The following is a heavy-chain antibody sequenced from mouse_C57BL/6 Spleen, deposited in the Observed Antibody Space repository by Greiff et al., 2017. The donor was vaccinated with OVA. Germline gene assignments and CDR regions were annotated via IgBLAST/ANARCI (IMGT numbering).Heavy chain of an antibody. CDR3: AKNDYYGSRNYAMDY. Sequence: ESGPGLVQPSQSLSITCTVSGFSLTSYGVHWVRQSPGKGLEWLGVIWRGGSTDYNAAFMSRLSITKDNSKSQVFFKMNSLQADDTAIYYCAKNDYYGSRNYAMDYWGQGTSVTVSS. CDR2: IWRGGST. D-gene: IGHD1-1*01. V-gene: IGHV2-5*01. CDR1: GFSLTSYG. J-gene: IGHJ4*01.